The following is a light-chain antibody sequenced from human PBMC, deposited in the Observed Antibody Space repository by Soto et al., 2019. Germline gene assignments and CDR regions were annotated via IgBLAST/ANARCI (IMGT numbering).Light chain of an antibody. Sequence: TQSPATLSSYVGERATLSCRASHGVSSSFLAWYQQKPGQAPRLLIYGASSRATGIPDRFSGSGSGTDFTLTISKLEPEDFAVYYCQQYGSSPLTFGGGTKVDIK. CDR3: QQYGSSPLT. CDR2: GAS. J-gene: IGKJ4*01. V-gene: IGKV3-20*01. CDR1: HGVSSSF.